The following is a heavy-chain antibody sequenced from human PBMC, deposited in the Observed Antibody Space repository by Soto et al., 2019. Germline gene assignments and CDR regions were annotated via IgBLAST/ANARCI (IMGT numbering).Heavy chain of an antibody. D-gene: IGHD3-10*01. CDR1: GFSLTTDGVG. CDR3: AHSRNLITEDAQVGHFDY. J-gene: IGHJ4*02. CDR2: IYWDDDE. Sequence: QITLKESGPTLVTPTQTLTLTCSFSGFSLTTDGVGVGWVRQPPGDALEWLALIYWDDDERYSPSLKTRLTITKDPSKNQVVLTMTNMDLVDTATYYCAHSRNLITEDAQVGHFDYWGQGTLVTVSS. V-gene: IGHV2-5*02.